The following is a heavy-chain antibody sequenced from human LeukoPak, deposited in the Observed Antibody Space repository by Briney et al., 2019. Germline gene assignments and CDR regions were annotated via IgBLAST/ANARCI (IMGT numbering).Heavy chain of an antibody. CDR2: IGTAGKT. V-gene: IGHV3-13*01. CDR3: ARNKGELPRVAFDI. D-gene: IGHD1-26*01. CDR1: GFTFSNHD. J-gene: IGHJ3*02. Sequence: GGSLRLSCVASGFTFSNHDMHWVRQATGKGLEWVSAIGTAGKTYYADSVKGRFTISRDNAKNSLYLQMSSLRAEDTAVYYCARNKGELPRVAFDIWGQGTMVTVSS.